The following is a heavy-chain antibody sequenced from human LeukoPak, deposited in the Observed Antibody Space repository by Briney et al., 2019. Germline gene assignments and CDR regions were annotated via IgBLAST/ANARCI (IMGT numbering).Heavy chain of an antibody. CDR3: QGVPAG. CDR1: GFTFSSYA. D-gene: IGHD2-2*01. Sequence: PGGSLRLSCAASGFTFSSYAMTWVRQAPGRGLEWVSAISGNGGTTYYADSVKGRFTISRDNSKNTLYLQMNSLKVEDTAVYFCQGVPAGWGQGTLVTVSS. J-gene: IGHJ4*02. V-gene: IGHV3-23*01. CDR2: ISGNGGTT.